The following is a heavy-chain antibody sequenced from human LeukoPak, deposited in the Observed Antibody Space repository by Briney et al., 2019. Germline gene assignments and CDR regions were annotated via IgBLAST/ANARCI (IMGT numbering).Heavy chain of an antibody. Sequence: GASVKVSCRASGYTFTSYAISWVRQAPGQGLEWMGWISGYNGNTNYAQKVQDRVTMTTDTSTSIAYMELTSLTSDDTAVYYCARDGVSDGSWSQFDFWGQGTLVTVSS. J-gene: IGHJ4*02. V-gene: IGHV1-18*01. CDR1: GYTFTSYA. D-gene: IGHD6-13*01. CDR2: ISGYNGNT. CDR3: ARDGVSDGSWSQFDF.